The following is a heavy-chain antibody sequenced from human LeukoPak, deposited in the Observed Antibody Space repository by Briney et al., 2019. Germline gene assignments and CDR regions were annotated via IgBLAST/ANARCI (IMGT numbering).Heavy chain of an antibody. J-gene: IGHJ4*02. D-gene: IGHD2-21*02. CDR2: IAAGGGGI. V-gene: IGHV3-23*01. CDR3: AKYCAGDCSRNFDS. Sequence: GGSLRLSCAASGFTFNTYAMAWVRQAPGRGLEWVSVIAAGGGGIQYADSVKGRFTISRDNSKQVVYLQMDSLRADDTAVYYCAKYCAGDCSRNFDSWGQGTLVTVSS. CDR1: GFTFNTYA.